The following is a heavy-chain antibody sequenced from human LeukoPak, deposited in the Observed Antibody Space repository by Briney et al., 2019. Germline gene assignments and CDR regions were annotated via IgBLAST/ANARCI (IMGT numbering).Heavy chain of an antibody. J-gene: IGHJ6*02. CDR2: INPSGGNT. Sequence: ASVKVSWKASGYTFSKYYMHWVRQAPGQGLEWMGIINPSGGNTSYAQKFQGRVTVTRVTSTNTVYMELSSLRSEDTAVYYCARGCTAPYYYYGMDVWGQGTTVTVSS. D-gene: IGHD2-21*02. V-gene: IGHV1-46*01. CDR1: GYTFSKYY. CDR3: ARGCTAPYYYYGMDV.